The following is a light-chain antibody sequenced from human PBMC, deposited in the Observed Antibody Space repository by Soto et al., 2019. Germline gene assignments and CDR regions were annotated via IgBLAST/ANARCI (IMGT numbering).Light chain of an antibody. CDR2: EVS. V-gene: IGLV2-8*01. CDR1: SSDVGGYNF. CDR3: ISYAGSNNLYV. J-gene: IGLJ1*01. Sequence: QSALPQPPSASGSPGQSVTISCTGTSSDVGGYNFVSWYQHLPGKAPKLMIYEVSKRPSGVPDRFSGSKSGNTASLTVSGLHAEDEADYYCISYAGSNNLYVFGTGTKVTVL.